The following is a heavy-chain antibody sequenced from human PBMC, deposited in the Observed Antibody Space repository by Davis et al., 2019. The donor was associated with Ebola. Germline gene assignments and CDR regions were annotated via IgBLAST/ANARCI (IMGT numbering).Heavy chain of an antibody. Sequence: MPSETLSLTCTVSGGSISSSSYYWGWIRQPPGKGLEWIGSIYYSGSTYYNPSLKSRVTISVDTSKNQFSLKLSSVTAADTAVYYCARDDYYGSGSYSPSYYYGMDVWGKGTTVTVSS. D-gene: IGHD3-10*01. CDR3: ARDDYYGSGSYSPSYYYGMDV. V-gene: IGHV4-39*07. CDR1: GGSISSSSYY. J-gene: IGHJ6*04. CDR2: IYYSGST.